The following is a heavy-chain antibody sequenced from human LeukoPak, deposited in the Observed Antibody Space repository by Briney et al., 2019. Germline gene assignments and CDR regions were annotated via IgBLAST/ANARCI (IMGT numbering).Heavy chain of an antibody. Sequence: SETLSLTCAVYGGSFSGYYCSWIRQPPGKGLEWIGEINHSGSTNYNPSLKSRVTISVDTSKNQFSLKLSSVTAADTAVYYCARAGLDFWSGYVDYYYYMDVWGKGTTVTVSS. CDR3: ARAGLDFWSGYVDYYYYMDV. D-gene: IGHD3-3*01. J-gene: IGHJ6*03. CDR1: GGSFSGYY. CDR2: INHSGST. V-gene: IGHV4-34*01.